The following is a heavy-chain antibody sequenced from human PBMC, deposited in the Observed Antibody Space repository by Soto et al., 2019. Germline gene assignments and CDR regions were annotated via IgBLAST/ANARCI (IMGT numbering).Heavy chain of an antibody. Sequence: ASVKVSCKASGYTFTGDYMDWVGQAPGQGLEWMGWINPNSGGTNYAQKFQGWVTMTRDTSISTAYMELSRLGSDDTAVYYCARENYDILTGYYIGGYFDYWGQGTLVTVSS. CDR3: ARENYDILTGYYIGGYFDY. CDR2: INPNSGGT. V-gene: IGHV1-2*04. CDR1: GYTFTGDY. D-gene: IGHD3-9*01. J-gene: IGHJ4*02.